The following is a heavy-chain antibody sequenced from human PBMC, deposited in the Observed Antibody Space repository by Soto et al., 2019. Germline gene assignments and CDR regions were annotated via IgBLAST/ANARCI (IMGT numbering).Heavy chain of an antibody. CDR3: TTRSSIAAAGRFDY. CDR2: IKSKTDGGTT. D-gene: IGHD6-13*01. V-gene: IGHV3-15*01. J-gene: IGHJ4*02. Sequence: EVQLVESGGGLVKPGGSLRLSCAASGFTFSNAWMSWVRQAPGKGLEWVGRIKSKTDGGTTDYAAPVKGRFTISRDDSKNTLYLQMNSLKPEDTAVYYCTTRSSIAAAGRFDYWGQGTLVTVSS. CDR1: GFTFSNAW.